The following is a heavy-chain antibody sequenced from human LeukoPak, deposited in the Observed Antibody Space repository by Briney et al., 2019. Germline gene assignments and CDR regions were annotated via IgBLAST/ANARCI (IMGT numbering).Heavy chain of an antibody. CDR1: GFTFSSYG. D-gene: IGHD5-24*01. J-gene: IGHJ4*02. CDR3: ARRWFDY. Sequence: GGSLRLSCAASGFTFSSYGMHWVRQAPGQGLEWMGWINPNSGGTNYAQKFQGRVTMTRDTSISTAYMELSRLRSDDTAVYYCARRWFDYWGQGTLVTVSS. CDR2: INPNSGGT. V-gene: IGHV1-2*02.